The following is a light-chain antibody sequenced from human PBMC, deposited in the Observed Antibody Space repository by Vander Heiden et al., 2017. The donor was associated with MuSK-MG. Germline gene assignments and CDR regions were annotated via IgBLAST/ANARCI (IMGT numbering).Light chain of an antibody. Sequence: DIQMTQSPPTLSASVGDRVIITCRASQSIGSWLAWYQQKPGKAPTLLIYDASSLESGVPSRFSGSGSGTEFTLTISSLQPDDFATCYCQQDNNYSWTFGQGTKVEIK. CDR1: QSIGSW. CDR3: QQDNNYSWT. CDR2: DAS. V-gene: IGKV1-5*01. J-gene: IGKJ1*01.